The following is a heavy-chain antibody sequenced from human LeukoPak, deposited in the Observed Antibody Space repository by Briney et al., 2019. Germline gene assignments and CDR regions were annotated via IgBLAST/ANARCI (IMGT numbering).Heavy chain of an antibody. V-gene: IGHV1-2*02. CDR3: ARKRDLGYCSSTSCHRPYYYYGMDV. CDR2: INPNSGGT. J-gene: IGHJ6*02. CDR1: GYTFTGYY. Sequence: GASVKVSCKASGYTFTGYYMHWVRQAPGQGLEWMGWINPNSGGTNYAQKFQGRVTMTRDTSISTAYMELSRLRSDDTAVYYCARKRDLGYCSSTSCHRPYYYYGMDVWGQGTTVTVSS. D-gene: IGHD2-2*01.